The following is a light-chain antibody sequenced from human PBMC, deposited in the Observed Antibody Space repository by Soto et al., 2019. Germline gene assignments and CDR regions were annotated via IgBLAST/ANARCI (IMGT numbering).Light chain of an antibody. CDR2: DAS. CDR3: HQYGTSRFT. CDR1: ESISSSY. V-gene: IGKV3-20*01. J-gene: IGKJ3*01. Sequence: EIVLTQSPGTLSLSPGERATLSCRASESISSSYLAWYQQKPGQAPRVLIYDASSRATGIPDRFSGSGSGTDFTLTINRLEPEDFAVYYCHQYGTSRFTFGPGTKVDIK.